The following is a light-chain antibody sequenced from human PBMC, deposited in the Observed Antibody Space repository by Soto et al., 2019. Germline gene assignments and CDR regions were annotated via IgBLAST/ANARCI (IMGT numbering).Light chain of an antibody. CDR3: QQYYSTPRT. CDR2: WAS. J-gene: IGKJ1*01. V-gene: IGKV4-1*01. CDR1: QSVLHSSNNKNY. Sequence: DIVMTQSPDSLAVSLGEGATINCKSSQSVLHSSNNKNYLAWYQQKPGQPPKLLIYWASTRESGVPDRFSGSGSGTDFTLTISSLQAEDVAAYYCQQYYSTPRTFGQGTKVEIK.